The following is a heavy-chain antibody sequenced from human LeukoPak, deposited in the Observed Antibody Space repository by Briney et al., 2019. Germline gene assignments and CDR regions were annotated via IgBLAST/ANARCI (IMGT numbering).Heavy chain of an antibody. Sequence: RGSLRLSCAASGFTLSSYAMSWVRHAPRTGREWVSAISGSGGSTYYADSAKGRFTISRDNSKNTLYLQMNSLRAEDTAVYYCAKFLPTHIVVANYYFDYWGQGTLVTVSS. CDR2: ISGSGGST. CDR3: AKFLPTHIVVANYYFDY. CDR1: GFTLSSYA. J-gene: IGHJ4*02. D-gene: IGHD2-21*01. V-gene: IGHV3-23*01.